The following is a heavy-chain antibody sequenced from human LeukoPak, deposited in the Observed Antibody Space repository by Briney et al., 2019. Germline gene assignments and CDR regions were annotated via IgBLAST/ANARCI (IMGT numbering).Heavy chain of an antibody. D-gene: IGHD3-22*01. V-gene: IGHV4-39*01. J-gene: IGHJ4*02. Sequence: SETLSLTCTVSGGSISSSSYYWGWIRQPPGKGLEWIRSIYYSGSTYYNPSLKSRVTISVDTSKNQFSLKLSSVTAADTAVYYCARRYYYDSSGYYHDYWGQGTLVTVSS. CDR3: ARRYYYDSSGYYHDY. CDR1: GGSISSSSYY. CDR2: IYYSGST.